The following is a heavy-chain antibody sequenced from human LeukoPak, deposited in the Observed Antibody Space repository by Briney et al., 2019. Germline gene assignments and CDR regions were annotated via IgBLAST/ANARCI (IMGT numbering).Heavy chain of an antibody. D-gene: IGHD2-15*01. CDR3: ARLSLHCSGGSCYRGAFDS. V-gene: IGHV4-59*08. CDR2: VYYSGVT. CDR1: GGSTGSDY. J-gene: IGHJ4*02. Sequence: PSETLSLTCTVSGGSTGSDYWSWIRHPPGKGLEWIAYVYYSGVTSYNPSLKSRVAISIDTSKNQFSLNLSSVTAADTAVYYCARLSLHCSGGSCYRGAFDSWGQGTLVTVSS.